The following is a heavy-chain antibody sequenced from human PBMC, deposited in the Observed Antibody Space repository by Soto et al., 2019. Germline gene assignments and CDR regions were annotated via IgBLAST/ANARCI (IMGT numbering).Heavy chain of an antibody. Sequence: EVQLLESGGGLVQPGGSLRLSCSASGFTFSSYAMNWVRQAPGKGLEWVSVISVSDGHTYYADSVKGRFTISRDNSKNTLYVQMNSLRAEDTAVYYCAKGISGYNAPLDHWGQGTRVTVSS. J-gene: IGHJ4*02. D-gene: IGHD1-20*01. CDR3: AKGISGYNAPLDH. V-gene: IGHV3-23*01. CDR2: ISVSDGHT. CDR1: GFTFSSYA.